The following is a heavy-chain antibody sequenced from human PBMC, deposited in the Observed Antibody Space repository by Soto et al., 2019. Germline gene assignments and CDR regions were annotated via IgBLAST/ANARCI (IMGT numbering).Heavy chain of an antibody. CDR3: AKGLGGFDGDYNYFDY. Sequence: PSETLSLTCAVSGGSISRGGFSWSWIRQPPGKGLEWIGYIYHSGSSFYNPSLKSRVTISVDGSKNQFSLKVNSVTAADTAVYYCAKGLGGFDGDYNYFDYWGQGTLVTVSS. J-gene: IGHJ4*02. V-gene: IGHV4-30-2*01. CDR2: IYHSGSS. D-gene: IGHD4-17*01. CDR1: GGSISRGGFS.